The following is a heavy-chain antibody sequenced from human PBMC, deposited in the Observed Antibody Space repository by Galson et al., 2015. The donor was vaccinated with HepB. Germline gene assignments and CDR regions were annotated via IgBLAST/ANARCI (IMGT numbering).Heavy chain of an antibody. CDR2: ISYDGSNK. D-gene: IGHD4-11*01. CDR1: GFTFSSYA. J-gene: IGHJ6*02. CDR3: ARGLSNYGYYGMDV. Sequence: SLRLSCAASGFTFSSYAMHWVRQAPGKGLEWVAVISYDGSNKYYADSVKGRFTISRDNSKNTLYLQMNSLRAEDTAVYYCARGLSNYGYYGMDVWGQGTTVTVSS. V-gene: IGHV3-30-3*01.